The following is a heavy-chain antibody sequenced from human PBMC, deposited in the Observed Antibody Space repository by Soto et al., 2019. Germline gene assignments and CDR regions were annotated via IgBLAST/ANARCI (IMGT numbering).Heavy chain of an antibody. Sequence: QVQLQESGPVLVEPSQTLSLTCTVSGGSISSGGYYWSWIRQHPGKGLEWIGYIYYSGSAYYNPSLESRVTISVDTSKNQFSLKMSSVTAADTAVYYCARDKTGYGDALDYWGQGALVTVSS. CDR3: ARDKTGYGDALDY. J-gene: IGHJ4*02. CDR2: IYYSGSA. CDR1: GGSISSGGYY. D-gene: IGHD4-17*01. V-gene: IGHV4-31*03.